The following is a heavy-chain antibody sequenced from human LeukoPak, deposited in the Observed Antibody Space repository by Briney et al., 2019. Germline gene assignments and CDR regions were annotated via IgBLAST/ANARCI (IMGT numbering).Heavy chain of an antibody. CDR3: ARLRHYYDSSGYYTNIDY. CDR2: IYYSGNT. J-gene: IGHJ4*02. V-gene: IGHV4-59*08. D-gene: IGHD3-22*01. CDR1: GGSISGHY. Sequence: SETLSLTCTVSGGSISGHYWSWIRQPPGKGLEWIGYIYYSGNTNYNPSLKSRVTISVDTSKNQFSLNLSSVTAADTAVYYCARLRHYYDSSGYYTNIDYWGQGTLVTVSS.